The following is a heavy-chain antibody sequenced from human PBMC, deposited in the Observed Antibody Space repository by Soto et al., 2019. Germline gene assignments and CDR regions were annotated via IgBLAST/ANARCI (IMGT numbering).Heavy chain of an antibody. V-gene: IGHV1-2*02. D-gene: IGHD1-26*01. CDR1: GYTFTGHY. J-gene: IGHJ4*02. CDR2: IGPETGAT. Sequence: VKVSCKASGYTFTGHYIHWVRQAPEQGPEWMGEIGPETGATRYAQKFQGRVTMTRDMSITTVYMELNNLSPDDTAVYYCGRGRSGQIVVFYWGQGTPVTVSS. CDR3: GRGRSGQIVVFY.